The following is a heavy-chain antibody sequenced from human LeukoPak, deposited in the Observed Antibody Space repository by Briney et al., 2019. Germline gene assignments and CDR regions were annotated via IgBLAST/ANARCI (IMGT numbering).Heavy chain of an antibody. CDR2: INTDGSTT. CDR1: GFTFSSYW. CDR3: AGDPNWAVAPLDY. V-gene: IGHV3-74*01. D-gene: IGHD6-19*01. Sequence: GGSLRLSCAASGFTFSSYWMHWVRQAPGKGLVWVSRINTDGSTTSYADSVKGRFTISRDNAKNTLYLQMNSLRAEDTALYYCAGDPNWAVAPLDYWGQGTLVTVSS. J-gene: IGHJ4*02.